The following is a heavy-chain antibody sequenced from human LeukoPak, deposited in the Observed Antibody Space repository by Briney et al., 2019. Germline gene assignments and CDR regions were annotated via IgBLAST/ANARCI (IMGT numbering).Heavy chain of an antibody. Sequence: SETLSLTCTVSGGSINNYYWSWVRQPPGKGLEWIGEINHSGSTNYNPSLKSRVTISVDTSKNQFSLKLSSVTAADTAVYYCARGRSITMIGIRSHAFDIWGQGTMVTVSS. CDR1: GGSINNYY. J-gene: IGHJ3*02. CDR3: ARGRSITMIGIRSHAFDI. V-gene: IGHV4-34*01. CDR2: INHSGST. D-gene: IGHD3-10*02.